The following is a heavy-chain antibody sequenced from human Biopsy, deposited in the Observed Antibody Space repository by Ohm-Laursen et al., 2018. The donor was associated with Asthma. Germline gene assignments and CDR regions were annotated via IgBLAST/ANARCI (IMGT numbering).Heavy chain of an antibody. V-gene: IGHV1-69*13. CDR3: ARKAGSCISRTCYSLDF. D-gene: IGHD2-2*01. Sequence: SVKVSCKSLGGTFNTYVIGWVRRAPGQGLEWMGGINSVFGTTTYPQKFQERVTITADDSTSTVYMELSSLRSEDTAVYYCARKAGSCISRTCYSLDFWGQGTLVTVSS. CDR2: INSVFGTT. CDR1: GGTFNTYV. J-gene: IGHJ4*02.